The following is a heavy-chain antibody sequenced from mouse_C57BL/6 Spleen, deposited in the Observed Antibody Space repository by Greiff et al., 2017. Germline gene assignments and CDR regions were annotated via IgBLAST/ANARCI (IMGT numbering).Heavy chain of an antibody. J-gene: IGHJ2*01. CDR1: GYSFTDYN. V-gene: IGHV1-39*01. CDR2: INPNYGTT. D-gene: IGHD2-2*01. CDR3: ARGESYGYDKDYFDY. Sequence: VHVKQSGPELVKPGASVKISCKASGYSFTDYNMNWVKQSNGKSLEWIGVINPNYGTTSYNQKFKGKATLTVDQSSSTAYMQLNSLTSEDSAVYYCARGESYGYDKDYFDYWGQGTTLTVSS.